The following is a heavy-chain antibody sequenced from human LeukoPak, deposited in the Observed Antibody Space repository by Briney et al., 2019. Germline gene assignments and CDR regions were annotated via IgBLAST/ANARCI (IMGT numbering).Heavy chain of an antibody. V-gene: IGHV6-1*01. CDR2: TYYRSKWYN. D-gene: IGHD6-13*01. CDR3: ARASLGSSWPSFGY. CDR1: GDSVSRNSAT. Sequence: SQTLSLTCAISGDSVSRNSATWNWIRQSPSRGLEWLGLTYYRSKWYNDYAVSVSSRMTINPDTSKNQFSLQLNSVTPEDTAVYFCARASLGSSWPSFGYWGQGTLVTVSS. J-gene: IGHJ4*02.